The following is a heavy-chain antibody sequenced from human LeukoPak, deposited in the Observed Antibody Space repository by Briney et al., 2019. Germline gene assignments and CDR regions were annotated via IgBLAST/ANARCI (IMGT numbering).Heavy chain of an antibody. D-gene: IGHD3-10*01. CDR1: GDSVSSNSAA. V-gene: IGHV6-1*01. Sequence: SQTLSLTCAISGDSVSSNSAAWNWIRQSPSRGLEWLGRTYYRSKWYNDYAVSVKSRITINPDTSKNQFSLKLSSVTAADTAVYYCARDHLTVRGVIIWDFDYWGQGTLVTVSS. CDR2: TYYRSKWYN. J-gene: IGHJ4*02. CDR3: ARDHLTVRGVIIWDFDY.